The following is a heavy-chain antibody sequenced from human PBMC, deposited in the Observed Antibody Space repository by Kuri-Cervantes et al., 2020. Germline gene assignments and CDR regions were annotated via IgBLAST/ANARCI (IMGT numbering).Heavy chain of an antibody. D-gene: IGHD3-9*01. CDR2: ISAYNGNT. CDR1: GYTFTSYG. J-gene: IGHJ6*02. V-gene: IGHV1-18*01. Sequence: ASVKVSCKASGYTFTSYGISWARQAPGQGLEWMGWISAYNGNTNYAQKFQGRVTMTRNTSISTAYMELSSLRSEDTAVYYCAGNWGAVRCFDWYRVSPYYYYYGMDVWGQGTTVTVSS. CDR3: AGNWGAVRCFDWYRVSPYYYYYGMDV.